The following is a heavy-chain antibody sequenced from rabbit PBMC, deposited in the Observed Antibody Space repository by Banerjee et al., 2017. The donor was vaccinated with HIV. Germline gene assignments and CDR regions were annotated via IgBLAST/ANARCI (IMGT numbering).Heavy chain of an antibody. D-gene: IGHD2-1*01. CDR1: GFSFSSSYW. J-gene: IGHJ4*01. V-gene: IGHV1S47*01. CDR3: ARVITIPYYFDL. Sequence: EESGGDLVKPGASLTLTCTASGFSFSSSYWICWVRQAPGKGPEWIACIYTTDGSTYYANWVNGRFTISRSTSLNTVTLQMTSLTAADTATYFCARVITIPYYFDLWGQGTLVTVS. CDR2: IYTTDGST.